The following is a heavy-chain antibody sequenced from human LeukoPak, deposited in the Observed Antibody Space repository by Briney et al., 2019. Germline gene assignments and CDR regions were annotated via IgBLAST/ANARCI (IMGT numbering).Heavy chain of an antibody. Sequence: PGRSLRLSCAPSGFTFSSYGMHWVRQAPGKGLEWVAVIWYDGSNKYYADSVKGRFTISRDNSKNTLYLQMNSLRAEDTAVYYCARDVGWGSSGSFFDYWGQGTLVTVSS. V-gene: IGHV3-33*01. J-gene: IGHJ4*02. D-gene: IGHD3-22*01. CDR2: IWYDGSNK. CDR3: ARDVGWGSSGSFFDY. CDR1: GFTFSSYG.